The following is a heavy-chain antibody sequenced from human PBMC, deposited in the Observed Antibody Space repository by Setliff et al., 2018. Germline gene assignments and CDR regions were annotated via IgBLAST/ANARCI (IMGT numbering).Heavy chain of an antibody. D-gene: IGHD2-21*01. Sequence: GASVKVSCKASGYSFTLYAMHWMRQAPGQRLEWMGWMNIDNGKTEYSQEFQDRVTFTRDTFAETAYMELRSLTSDDMAVYYCARGYCDGIGCPAPLYYFDSWVPETLLVTVSS. CDR3: ARGYCDGIGCPAPLYYFDS. J-gene: IGHJ4*03. CDR2: MNIDNGKT. CDR1: GYSFTLYA. V-gene: IGHV1-3*03.